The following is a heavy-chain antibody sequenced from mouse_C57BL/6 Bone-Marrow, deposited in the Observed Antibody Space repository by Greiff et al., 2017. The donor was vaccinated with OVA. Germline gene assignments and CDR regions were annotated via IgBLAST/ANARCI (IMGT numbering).Heavy chain of an antibody. CDR3: ARDRGNYWYFDV. CDR1: GYSITSGYY. J-gene: IGHJ1*03. Sequence: EVQLVESGPGLVKPSQSLSLTCSVTGYSITSGYYWNWIRQFPGNKLEWMGYISYDGSNNYNPSLKNRISITRDTSKNQFFLKLNSVTTEDTATYYCARDRGNYWYFDVWGTGTTVTVSS. D-gene: IGHD1-1*01. V-gene: IGHV3-6*01. CDR2: ISYDGSN.